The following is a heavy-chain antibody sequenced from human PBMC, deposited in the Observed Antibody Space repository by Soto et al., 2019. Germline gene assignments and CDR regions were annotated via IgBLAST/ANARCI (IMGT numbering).Heavy chain of an antibody. CDR3: ARVGGSAARPQD. V-gene: IGHV1-46*01. D-gene: IGHD6-6*01. Sequence: QMQLVQSGAEVKNPGASVTVSCKASGFSFTTYYVHWVRQAPGQGLEWMGRINPSGGGTVYAQKFQGRVSMTRDTSTSIVYMELSSLRFQDTAVYFCARVGGSAARPQDWGQGTLVTVSS. CDR1: GFSFTTYY. J-gene: IGHJ4*02. CDR2: INPSGGGT.